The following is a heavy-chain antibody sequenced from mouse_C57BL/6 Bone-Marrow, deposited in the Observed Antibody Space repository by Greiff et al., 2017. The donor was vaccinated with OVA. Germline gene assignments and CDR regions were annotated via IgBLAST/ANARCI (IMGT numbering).Heavy chain of an antibody. CDR2: IYPGSGNP. CDR3: ARGPLYAMYY. V-gene: IGHV1-66*01. CDR1: GYSFTSYY. J-gene: IGHJ4*01. Sequence: VQLQQSGPELVKPGASVKISCTASGYSFTSYYIHWVKQRPGPGLEWIGWIYPGSGNPKSNEKFKGKATLTADTSSSTAYMQLSSLTSEDSAVYYGARGPLYAMYYWGQGTAVTVSS.